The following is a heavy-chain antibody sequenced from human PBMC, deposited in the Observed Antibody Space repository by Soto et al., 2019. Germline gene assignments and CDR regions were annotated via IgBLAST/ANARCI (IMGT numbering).Heavy chain of an antibody. CDR1: GGTFSTYS. D-gene: IGHD2-21*02. V-gene: IGHV1-69*06. CDR3: AGDSGSVTQVPLRD. Sequence: VQLVQSGAEVRQPGSSVRVSCKASGGTFSTYSVTWVRQAPGQGLEWMGGIIPIYDSTYYAQKFLGRVSLTADTSTNTAYLVVSRLTSGDTAVYFCAGDSGSVTQVPLRDWGQGTLVLVSS. J-gene: IGHJ4*02. CDR2: IIPIYDST.